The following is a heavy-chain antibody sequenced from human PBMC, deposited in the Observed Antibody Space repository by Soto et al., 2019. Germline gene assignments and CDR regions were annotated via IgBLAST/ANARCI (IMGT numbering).Heavy chain of an antibody. J-gene: IGHJ4*02. Sequence: SETLSLTCAVYGGSFSGYYWSWIRQPPGKGLEWIGEINHSGSTNYNPSLKSRVTISVDTSKNQFSLKLSSVTAADTAVYYCARGQGIAASSEGYYFDYWGQGTLVTVSS. CDR3: ARGQGIAASSEGYYFDY. CDR1: GGSFSGYY. CDR2: INHSGST. D-gene: IGHD6-25*01. V-gene: IGHV4-34*01.